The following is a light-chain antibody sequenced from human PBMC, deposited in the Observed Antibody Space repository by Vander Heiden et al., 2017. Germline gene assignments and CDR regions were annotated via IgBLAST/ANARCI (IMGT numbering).Light chain of an antibody. CDR1: SANIGHNY. CDR3: GTWDSSLSAGV. V-gene: IGLV1-51*01. Sequence: QSVLTQPPSVSAAPGQKGTISCSGRSANIGHNYVSCYQRLPGTAPNLLIYYNNTRPSGIPDRFAGSMSGTSATLGSTVLQTGDEADYYSGTWDSSLSAGVFGGGTKLTVL. J-gene: IGLJ2*01. CDR2: YNN.